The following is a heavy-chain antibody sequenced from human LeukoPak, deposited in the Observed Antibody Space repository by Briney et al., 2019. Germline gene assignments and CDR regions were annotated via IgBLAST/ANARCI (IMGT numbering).Heavy chain of an antibody. D-gene: IGHD3-22*01. CDR3: ARVGRYYYDSSGYYRKGWFDP. CDR1: GGSFSGYY. Sequence: SETLSLTCAVYGGSFSGYYWSWIRQPPGKGLEWIGEINHSGSTNYNPSLKSRVTISVDTSKNQFSLKLSSVTAADTAVYYCARVGRYYYDSSGYYRKGWFDPWGQGTLVTVSS. J-gene: IGHJ5*02. CDR2: INHSGST. V-gene: IGHV4-34*01.